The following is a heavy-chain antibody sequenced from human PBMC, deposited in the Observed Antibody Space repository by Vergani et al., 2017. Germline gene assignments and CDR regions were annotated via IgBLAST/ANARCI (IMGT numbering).Heavy chain of an antibody. CDR3: ARGWSGRVFDF. D-gene: IGHD1-26*01. V-gene: IGHV3-66*02. J-gene: IGHJ4*02. Sequence: VQLVESGGGVVQPGGSLRLSCAASSFSVSSHYMTWVRHAPGKGLEWVSTINIGGRTSYADSVKGRLTLTRDDSKNTLHLQMNSLRPEDTAVYYCARGWSGRVFDFWGQGTLVTVSS. CDR2: INIGGRT. CDR1: SFSVSSHY.